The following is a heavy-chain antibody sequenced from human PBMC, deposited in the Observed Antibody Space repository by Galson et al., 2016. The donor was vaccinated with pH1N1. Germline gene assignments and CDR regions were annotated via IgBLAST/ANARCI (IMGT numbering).Heavy chain of an antibody. J-gene: IGHJ1*01. CDR2: ISYAGTIK. Sequence: SLRLSCAASGFTFSDYAMHWVRQAPGKGLEWVAVISYAGTIKYYPDSVKGRFTISRDNSQNTLYLQMSSLRSEDTAIYYCASESGYYVRGDLQNWGQGTLVIVSS. CDR1: GFTFSDYA. V-gene: IGHV3-30-3*01. CDR3: ASESGYYVRGDLQN. D-gene: IGHD3-22*01.